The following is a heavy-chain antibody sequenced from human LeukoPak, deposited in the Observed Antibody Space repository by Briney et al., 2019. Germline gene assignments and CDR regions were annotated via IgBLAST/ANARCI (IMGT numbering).Heavy chain of an antibody. Sequence: GGSLRLSCAASGFTFSSYGMFWVRQAPGKGLEWVAVISYDGTNEDYRDSVKGRFTISRDNSKNTLYLQMNSLRAADTAVYYCARGVLLGGYFCDYWGQGTLVTVSS. J-gene: IGHJ4*02. CDR3: ARGVLLGGYFCDY. CDR2: ISYDGTNE. CDR1: GFTFSSYG. D-gene: IGHD5-12*01. V-gene: IGHV3-33*07.